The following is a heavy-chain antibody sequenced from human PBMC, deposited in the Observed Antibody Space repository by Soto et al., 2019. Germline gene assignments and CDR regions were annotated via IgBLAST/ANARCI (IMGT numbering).Heavy chain of an antibody. J-gene: IGHJ5*01. Sequence: GGSLRLSCAASGFRFSTYDMDWLRQAPGKGPEWIAHISTTSFTIYYADSVKGRFTISRDNARNSLYLEMNSLRDEDTAVYYCARDRCYDGACYSASDSWGQGTLVTVSS. V-gene: IGHV3-48*02. CDR3: ARDRCYDGACYSASDS. D-gene: IGHD2-15*01. CDR1: GFRFSTYD. CDR2: ISTTSFTI.